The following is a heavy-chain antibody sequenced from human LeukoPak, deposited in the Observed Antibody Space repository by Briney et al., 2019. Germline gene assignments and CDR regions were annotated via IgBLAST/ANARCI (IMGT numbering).Heavy chain of an antibody. J-gene: IGHJ4*02. Sequence: GGSLRLSCAASGFTFSSYSMNWVRQAPGKGLEWVSSISSSSSYIYYADSVKGRFTISRDNAKNSLYLQMNSLRAEDTAVYYCARGGYCSGASCRRRPEADYWGQGTLVTVSS. CDR3: ARGGYCSGASCRRRPEADY. CDR2: ISSSSSYI. V-gene: IGHV3-21*01. CDR1: GFTFSSYS. D-gene: IGHD2-15*01.